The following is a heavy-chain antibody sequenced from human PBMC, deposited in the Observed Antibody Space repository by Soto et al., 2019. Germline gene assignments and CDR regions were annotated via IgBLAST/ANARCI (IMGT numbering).Heavy chain of an antibody. CDR1: GFTFSGYA. Sequence: LVESGGGVVQPGRSLRLSCAASGFTFSGYALHWVRQTPGKGLEWMAVISYDGTTKYYAGSVDGRFTISRDNARNPLYLQMNSLRPEDTTIYYLARADPAGFRMTPPSYYYGMDVRSQGTTVTVSS. CDR3: ARADPAGFRMTPPSYYYGMDV. CDR2: ISYDGTTK. J-gene: IGHJ6*02. V-gene: IGHV3-30-3*01.